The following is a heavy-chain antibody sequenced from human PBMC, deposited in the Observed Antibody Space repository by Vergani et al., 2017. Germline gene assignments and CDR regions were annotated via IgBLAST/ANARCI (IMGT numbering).Heavy chain of an antibody. J-gene: IGHJ6*03. CDR2: IKQDGSEK. CDR3: AREGAVAGSLYYYYYYMDV. D-gene: IGHD6-19*01. V-gene: IGHV3-7*01. CDR1: GFTFSSYG. Sequence: VQLVESGGGVVQPGRSLRLSCAASGFTFSSYGMHWVRQAPGKGLEWVANIKQDGSEKYYVDSVKGRFTISRDNAKNSLYLQMNSLRAEDTAVYYCAREGAVAGSLYYYYYYMDVWGKGP.